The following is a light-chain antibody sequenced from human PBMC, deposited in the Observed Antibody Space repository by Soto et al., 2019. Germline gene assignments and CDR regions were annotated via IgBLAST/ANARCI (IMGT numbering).Light chain of an antibody. CDR1: QSVSSS. V-gene: IGKV3-15*01. CDR2: DAS. CDR3: QQYNMWTGT. J-gene: IGKJ3*01. Sequence: EIVLTQSPGTLSLSPGERATLSCRASQSVSSSLAWFQQKPGQAPRLLIYDASTRATGIPARFSGSGSGTEFTLTISSLQSEDFAVYYCQQYNMWTGTFGPGTKVDIK.